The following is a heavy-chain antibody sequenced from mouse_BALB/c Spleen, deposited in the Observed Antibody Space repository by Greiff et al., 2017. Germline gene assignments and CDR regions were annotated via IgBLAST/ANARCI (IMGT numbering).Heavy chain of an antibody. Sequence: VMLVESGPGLVQPSQSLSITCTVSGFSLTSYGVHWVRQSPGKGLEWLGVIWSGGSTDYNAAFISRLSISKDNSKSQVFFKMNSLQANDTAIYYCARRERMDWFAYWGQGTLVTVSA. V-gene: IGHV2-2*02. CDR1: GFSLTSYG. CDR2: IWSGGST. J-gene: IGHJ3*01. CDR3: ARRERMDWFAY.